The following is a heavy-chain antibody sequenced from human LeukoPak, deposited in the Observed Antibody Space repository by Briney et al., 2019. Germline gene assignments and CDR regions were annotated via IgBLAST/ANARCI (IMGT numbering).Heavy chain of an antibody. Sequence: ASVKVSCKASGYTFTDYYMHWVRQAPGQGLEWMGWSNPNWGGTNYAPTFQGRVTMSWDTSISTAYMELGRLTSDDTAMYYCARGTDYYDPTAYYPDYWGQGTLVTVSS. CDR3: ARGTDYYDPTAYYPDY. CDR1: GYTFTDYY. CDR2: SNPNWGGT. V-gene: IGHV1-2*02. J-gene: IGHJ4*02. D-gene: IGHD3-22*01.